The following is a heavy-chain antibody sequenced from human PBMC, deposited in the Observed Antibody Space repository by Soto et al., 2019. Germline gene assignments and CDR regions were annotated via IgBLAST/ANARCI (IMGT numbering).Heavy chain of an antibody. J-gene: IGHJ4*02. Sequence: EVQLVEAGGDLVKPGGSLRLSCAASGFTFSTYSMNWVRQAPGKGLEWVSSISSSSGYIYYADSVRGRFTISRDNAKNSLFLQMDSLRAEDTAVYSCAREKSGYDRTCDYWGQGTLVTVSS. V-gene: IGHV3-21*01. CDR1: GFTFSTYS. D-gene: IGHD5-12*01. CDR2: ISSSSGYI. CDR3: AREKSGYDRTCDY.